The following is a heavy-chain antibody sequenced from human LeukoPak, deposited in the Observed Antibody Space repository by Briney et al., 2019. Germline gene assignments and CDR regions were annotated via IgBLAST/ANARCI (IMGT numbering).Heavy chain of an antibody. CDR1: GGSISSYY. V-gene: IGHV4-59*01. Sequence: PSETLSLTCTVSGGSISSYYWSWLRQPPGKGLEWIGYIYYSGSTNYNPSLTSRVTISVDTSKNQFSLKLSSVTAADTAVYYCARDPSLRSSGYYRTFWFDPWGQGTLVTVSS. CDR3: ARDPSLRSSGYYRTFWFDP. CDR2: IYYSGST. D-gene: IGHD3-22*01. J-gene: IGHJ5*02.